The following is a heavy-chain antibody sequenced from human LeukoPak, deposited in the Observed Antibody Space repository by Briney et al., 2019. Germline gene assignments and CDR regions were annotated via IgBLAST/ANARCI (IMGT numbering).Heavy chain of an antibody. CDR2: LSYDGSYN. CDR3: AKDLGAIVGVTVAFDI. D-gene: IGHD1-26*01. CDR1: GFTFRTYG. J-gene: IGHJ3*02. V-gene: IGHV3-30*02. Sequence: PGGSLRPSCAASGFTFRTYGMHWGRQAPGKGLGRVAFLSYDGSYNFYADSVKVRFPISRDNPKNTLYLQMNSLRAEDTAVYYCAKDLGAIVGVTVAFDIWGQGTMVTVSS.